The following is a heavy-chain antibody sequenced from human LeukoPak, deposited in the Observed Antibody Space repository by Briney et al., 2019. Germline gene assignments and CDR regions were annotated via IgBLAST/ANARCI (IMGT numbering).Heavy chain of an antibody. D-gene: IGHD6-13*01. V-gene: IGHV3-30-3*01. Sequence: GGSLRLSCAASGFTFSSYDMHWVRQAPGKGLEWVAVISYDGSNKYYADSVKGRFTISRDNSKNTLYLQMNSLRAEDTAVYYCARVIAAAGNTLYYYYGMDVWGQGTTVTVSS. CDR1: GFTFSSYD. J-gene: IGHJ6*02. CDR2: ISYDGSNK. CDR3: ARVIAAAGNTLYYYYGMDV.